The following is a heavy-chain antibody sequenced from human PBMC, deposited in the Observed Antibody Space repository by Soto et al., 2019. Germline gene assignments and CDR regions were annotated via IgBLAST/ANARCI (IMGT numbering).Heavy chain of an antibody. Sequence: QVQLQESGPGLVKPSETLSLTCTVSGGSISTYYWSWIRQPPGQGLEWIGYIYYSGSTNYKPSLRSRVTISVDTSKNQFSLKLSSVTAADTALYYCARVRHYYDSSGSFYFDYWGEGTLVTVSS. V-gene: IGHV4-59*01. CDR1: GGSISTYY. J-gene: IGHJ4*02. CDR3: ARVRHYYDSSGSFYFDY. CDR2: IYYSGST. D-gene: IGHD3-22*01.